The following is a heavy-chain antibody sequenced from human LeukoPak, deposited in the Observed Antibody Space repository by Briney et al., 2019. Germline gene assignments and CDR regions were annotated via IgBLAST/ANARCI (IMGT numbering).Heavy chain of an antibody. CDR3: ARVVGSYGSGSPLYYFDY. V-gene: IGHV1-2*02. CDR2: VNPNSGGS. D-gene: IGHD3-10*01. Sequence: ASVKVSCKASGYTFTGFYMHWVRQAPGQGLEWMGWVNPNSGGSNYAQKFQDRVTMTRGTSISTAYMELNRLRSDDTAVYYCARVVGSYGSGSPLYYFDYWGQGTLVTVSS. CDR1: GYTFTGFY. J-gene: IGHJ4*02.